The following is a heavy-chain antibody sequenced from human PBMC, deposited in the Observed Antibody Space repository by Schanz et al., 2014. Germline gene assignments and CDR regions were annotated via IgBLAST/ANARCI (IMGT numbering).Heavy chain of an antibody. J-gene: IGHJ6*02. CDR2: MNPNSGTT. CDR1: RYPFTAYY. Sequence: QVQLLQSGAEVKKPGASVKVSCKASRYPFTAYYMHWVRQAPGQGLEWMGWMNPNSGTTGYAQKFQGRVTMTRNTSTSTAYMELRGLRSDDTAVYYCARIDMGGIRLPYYYGMDVWGQGTTVTVSS. CDR3: ARIDMGGIRLPYYYGMDV. D-gene: IGHD3-16*01. V-gene: IGHV1-2*02.